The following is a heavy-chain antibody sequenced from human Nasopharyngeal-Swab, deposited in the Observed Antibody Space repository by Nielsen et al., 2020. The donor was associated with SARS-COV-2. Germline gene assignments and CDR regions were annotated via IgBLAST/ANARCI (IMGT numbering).Heavy chain of an antibody. CDR2: ISFDGTNN. CDR3: AKRVGFPNWRAFDV. V-gene: IGHV3-30*18. J-gene: IGHJ3*01. CDR1: GFSLRTYD. D-gene: IGHD1-26*01. Sequence: SLKISCAASGFSLRTYDMHWVRHIPRRAPEWVAIISFDGTNNQSAASVKGRFVISSDISKSTLYLQMHSLRPEDTAIYFCAKRVGFPNWRAFDVWGQGTLVTDS.